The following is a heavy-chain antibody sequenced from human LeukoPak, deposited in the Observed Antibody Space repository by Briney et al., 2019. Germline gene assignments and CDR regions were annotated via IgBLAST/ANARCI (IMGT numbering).Heavy chain of an antibody. J-gene: IGHJ4*02. CDR3: ARPSGATPFKRFDH. CDR1: GGSFSDYN. V-gene: IGHV4-34*01. CDR2: IGHNGTT. D-gene: IGHD4/OR15-4a*01. Sequence: PSETLSLTCAVSGGSFSDYNWTWIRQPPGKGLEWIGEIGHNGTTNYNPSLKGRVTISLDTSKNQFSLRLTSVTAADAAVYYCARPSGATPFKRFDHWGQGALVIVSS.